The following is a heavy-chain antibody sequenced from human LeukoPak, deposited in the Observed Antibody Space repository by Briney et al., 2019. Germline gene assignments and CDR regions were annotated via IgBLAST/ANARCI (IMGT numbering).Heavy chain of an antibody. CDR1: GFTFSSYG. V-gene: IGHV3-30*18. CDR3: AESPRGIVGATFDY. CDR2: ISYDGSNK. D-gene: IGHD1-26*01. J-gene: IGHJ4*02. Sequence: GGSLRLSCAASGFTFSSYGMHWVRQAPGKGLEWVAVISYDGSNKYYADSVKGRFTISRDNSKNTLYLQMNSLRAEDTAVYYCAESPRGIVGATFDYWGQGTLVTVSS.